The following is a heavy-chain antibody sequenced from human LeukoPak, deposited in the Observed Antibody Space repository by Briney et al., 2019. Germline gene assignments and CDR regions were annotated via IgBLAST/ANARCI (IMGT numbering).Heavy chain of an antibody. CDR3: AREGYYSGMDV. CDR1: GESISSRSYY. CDR2: IYYSGST. V-gene: IGHV4-61*01. J-gene: IGHJ6*03. Sequence: SETLSLTCTVSGESISSRSYYWSWIRQPPGKGLEWIGYIYYSGSTNYNPSLKSRVTISVDTSKNQFSLKLSSVTAADTAVYYCAREGYYSGMDVWGKGTTVTVSS. D-gene: IGHD3-3*01.